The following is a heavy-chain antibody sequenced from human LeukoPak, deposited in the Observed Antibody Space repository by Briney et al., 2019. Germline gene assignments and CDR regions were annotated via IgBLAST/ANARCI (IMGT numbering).Heavy chain of an antibody. CDR2: IYYSGST. J-gene: IGHJ4*02. Sequence: SETLSLTCTVSGGSISSYYWSWIRQPPGKGLEWIGYIYYSGSTNYNPSLKSRVTISVDTSKNQFSLKLSSVTAADTAVYYCARVGTYGSGSYLSWLDYWGQGTLVNVSS. CDR3: ARVGTYGSGSYLSWLDY. D-gene: IGHD3-10*01. CDR1: GGSISSYY. V-gene: IGHV4-59*01.